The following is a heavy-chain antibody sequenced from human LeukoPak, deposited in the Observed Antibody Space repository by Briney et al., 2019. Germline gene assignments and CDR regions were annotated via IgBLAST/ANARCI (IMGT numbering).Heavy chain of an antibody. V-gene: IGHV4-38-2*02. CDR3: AKDPSSSGWYYYYYMDV. CDR1: GYSISSGYY. J-gene: IGHJ6*03. D-gene: IGHD6-19*01. CDR2: IYHSGST. Sequence: SETLSLTCTVSGYSISSGYYWGWIRQPPGKGLEWIGSIYHSGSTYYNPSLKSRVTISVDTSKNQFSLKLSSVTAADTAVYYCAKDPSSSGWYYYYYMDVWGKGTTVTVSS.